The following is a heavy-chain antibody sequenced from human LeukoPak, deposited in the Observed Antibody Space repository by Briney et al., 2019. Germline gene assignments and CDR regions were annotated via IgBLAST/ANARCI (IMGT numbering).Heavy chain of an antibody. Sequence: SVKVSCKASGYTFTSRGFSWVRQAPGQGLEXXXXXIPIFGTANYAQKFQGRVTITADKSTSTAYMELSSLRSEDTAVYYCARESPPSVTPPSPFDYWGQGTLVAVSS. CDR1: GYTFTSRG. V-gene: IGHV1-69*06. J-gene: IGHJ4*02. CDR3: ARESPPSVTPPSPFDY. D-gene: IGHD4-17*01. CDR2: XIPIFGTA.